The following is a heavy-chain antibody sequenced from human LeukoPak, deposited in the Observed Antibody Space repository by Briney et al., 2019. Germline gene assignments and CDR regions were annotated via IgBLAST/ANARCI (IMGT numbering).Heavy chain of an antibody. CDR1: GGSISSGDYY. V-gene: IGHV4-30-4*08. CDR2: IYYSGST. CDR3: GRDRPTGYYDY. Sequence: SQTLSLTCTVSGGSISSGDYYWSWIRQPPGKGLEWIGYIYYSGSTYYNPSLKSRVTISVDTSKNQFSLKLSSVTAADTAVYFCGRDRPTGYYDYWGQGILVTVSS. J-gene: IGHJ4*02. D-gene: IGHD3-9*01.